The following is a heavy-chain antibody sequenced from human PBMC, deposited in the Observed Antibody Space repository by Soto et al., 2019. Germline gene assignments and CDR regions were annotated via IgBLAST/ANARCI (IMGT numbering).Heavy chain of an antibody. CDR3: ARDRSDTYYYSD. D-gene: IGHD3-10*01. J-gene: IGHJ4*02. CDR2: IYYSGST. V-gene: IGHV4-31*03. Sequence: QVQLQESGPGLVKPSQTLSLTCTVSGGSISSGNHYWSWIRQHPGKGLEWIGYIYYSGSTDYNPSLKCRVTISIDPADHQFSLKLSSVTAADTAVYYCARDRSDTYYYSDWGQGTLVTVSS. CDR1: GGSISSGNHY.